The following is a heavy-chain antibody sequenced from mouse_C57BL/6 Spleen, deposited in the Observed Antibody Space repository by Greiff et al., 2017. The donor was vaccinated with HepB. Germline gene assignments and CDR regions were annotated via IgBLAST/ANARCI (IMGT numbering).Heavy chain of an antibody. V-gene: IGHV2-2*01. J-gene: IGHJ4*01. CDR1: GFSLTSYG. CDR2: IWSGGST. Sequence: VKLQESGPGLVQPSQSLSITCTVSGFSLTSYGVHWVRQSPGKGLEWLGVIWSGGSTDYNAAFISRLSISKDNSKSQVFFKMNSLQADDTAIYYCARNPLRQLRLGAMDYWGQGTSVTVSS. D-gene: IGHD3-2*02. CDR3: ARNPLRQLRLGAMDY.